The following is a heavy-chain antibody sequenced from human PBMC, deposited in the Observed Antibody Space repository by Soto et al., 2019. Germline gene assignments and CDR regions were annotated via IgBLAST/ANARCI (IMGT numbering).Heavy chain of an antibody. CDR2: IYWDDDE. V-gene: IGHV2-5*02. CDR3: AHSLLWFGELPPGYFDY. J-gene: IGHJ4*02. CDR1: GFSLSSSGVD. Sequence: QITLKESGPTLVKPTQTLTLTCTFSGFSLSSSGVDVGWIRQPPVKALEGLAGIYWDDDEGYSPSLKNRLTITKETSNNQVVLTVTNMDPVDTATFYCAHSLLWFGELPPGYFDYWGQGTLVTVSS. D-gene: IGHD3-10*01.